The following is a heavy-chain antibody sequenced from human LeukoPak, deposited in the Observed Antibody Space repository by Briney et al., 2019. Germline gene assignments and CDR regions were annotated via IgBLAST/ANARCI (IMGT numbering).Heavy chain of an antibody. V-gene: IGHV4-59*01. CDR2: IYYSGST. D-gene: IGHD6-25*01. CDR3: ARVKAQAARYYGMDV. J-gene: IGHJ6*02. CDR1: GGSISSYY. Sequence: SETLSLTCTVSGGSISSYYWSWIRQPPAKGLEWIGYIYYSGSTNYNPSLKSRVTISVDTSKNQFSLKLSSVTAADTAVYYCARVKAQAARYYGMDVWGQGTTVTVSS.